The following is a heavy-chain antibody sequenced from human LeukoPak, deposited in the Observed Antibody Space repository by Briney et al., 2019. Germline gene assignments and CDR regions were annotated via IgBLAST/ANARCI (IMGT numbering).Heavy chain of an antibody. CDR3: ARDQRGFSYSKYYFDY. CDR2: IWYDGTNK. CDR1: GFSFSSYG. V-gene: IGHV3-33*01. Sequence: GGSLRLSCAASGFSFSSYGMHWVRRAPGKGLERVAVIWYDGTNKYYADSVKGRFTISRDNSKNTLYLQMNSLRAEDTAVYYCARDQRGFSYSKYYFDYWGQGTLVTVSS. D-gene: IGHD5-18*01. J-gene: IGHJ4*02.